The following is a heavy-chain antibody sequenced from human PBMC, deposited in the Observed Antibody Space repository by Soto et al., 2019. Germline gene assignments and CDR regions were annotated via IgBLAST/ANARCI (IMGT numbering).Heavy chain of an antibody. Sequence: QITLKESGPTPVKPTQTLTLTCTFSGFSLSTSGVAVGWIRQPPGKALEWLALIYWDDDKRYSPSLKSRLTITKXXSXNXXDLTMTNMDPVDTATYYCAHRRACSSTSCYATFDYWGQGTLVTVSS. CDR2: IYWDDDK. V-gene: IGHV2-5*02. CDR3: AHRRACSSTSCYATFDY. CDR1: GFSLSTSGVA. D-gene: IGHD2-2*01. J-gene: IGHJ4*02.